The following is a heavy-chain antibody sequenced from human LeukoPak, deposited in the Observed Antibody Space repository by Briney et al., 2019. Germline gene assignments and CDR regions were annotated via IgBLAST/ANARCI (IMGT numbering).Heavy chain of an antibody. V-gene: IGHV1-8*01. D-gene: IGHD2-2*01. Sequence: ASVKVSCKASGYTFTSYDINWVRQATGQGLEWVGWMNPNSGNTGYAQKFQGRVTMTRNTSISTAYMELSSLRSEDTAVYYCARGGRYCSSTSCSNWFDPWGQGTLVTVSS. CDR2: MNPNSGNT. CDR3: ARGGRYCSSTSCSNWFDP. CDR1: GYTFTSYD. J-gene: IGHJ5*02.